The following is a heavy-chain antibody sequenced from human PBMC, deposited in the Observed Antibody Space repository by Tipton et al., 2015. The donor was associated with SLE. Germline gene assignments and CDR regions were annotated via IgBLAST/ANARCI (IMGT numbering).Heavy chain of an antibody. CDR1: GGTFSSYA. V-gene: IGHV1-69*01. J-gene: IGHJ3*02. CDR2: IIPIFGTA. CDR3: ARVDARRDAFDI. D-gene: IGHD3/OR15-3a*01. Sequence: QSGAEVKRPGSSVKVSCKASGGTFSSYAISWVRQAPGQGLEWMGGIIPIFGTANYAQKFQGRVTITADESTSTAYMELSSLRSEDTAVYYCARVDARRDAFDIWGQGTMVTVSS.